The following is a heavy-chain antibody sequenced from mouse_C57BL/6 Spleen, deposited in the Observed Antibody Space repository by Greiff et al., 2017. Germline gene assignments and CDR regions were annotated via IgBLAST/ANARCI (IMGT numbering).Heavy chain of an antibody. V-gene: IGHV1-69*01. CDR1: GYTFTSYW. CDR3: ARRRSEEYAMDY. Sequence: QVQLQQPGAELVMPGASVKLSCKASGYTFTSYWMHWVKQRPGQGLEWIGEIDPSDSYTNYNQKFKGKSTLTVDKSSSTAYMQISSLTSEYSAVYYCARRRSEEYAMDYWGQGTSVTVSS. CDR2: IDPSDSYT. J-gene: IGHJ4*01.